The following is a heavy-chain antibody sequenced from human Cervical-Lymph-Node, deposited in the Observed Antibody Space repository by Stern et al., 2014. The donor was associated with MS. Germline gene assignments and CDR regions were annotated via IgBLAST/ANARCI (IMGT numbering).Heavy chain of an antibody. V-gene: IGHV3-30*04. J-gene: IGHJ4*02. CDR1: GFVFRRYA. D-gene: IGHD1-26*01. Sequence: VQLVQSGGGVVQPGRSLRLSCAASGFVFRRYALHWVRQAPGKGLEWVALISYEGRDKYYPASVKGRFTVSRDNSNNTVDLEMNSLRLEDPAVYYCAKGESGSYWDWGQGSLVTVSS. CDR2: ISYEGRDK. CDR3: AKGESGSYWD.